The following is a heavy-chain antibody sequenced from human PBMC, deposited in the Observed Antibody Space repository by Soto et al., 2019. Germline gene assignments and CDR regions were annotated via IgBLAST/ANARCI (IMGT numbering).Heavy chain of an antibody. V-gene: IGHV3-23*01. CDR1: GFTFSTYS. CDR2: ISGSGGST. Sequence: PGGSLRLSCAASGFTFSTYSMNWVRQAPGKGLEWVSAISGSGGSTYYADSVKGRFTISRDNSKNTLYLQMNSLRAEDTAVYYCASLMVRGRSGAFDIWGQGTMVTVSS. J-gene: IGHJ3*02. D-gene: IGHD3-10*01. CDR3: ASLMVRGRSGAFDI.